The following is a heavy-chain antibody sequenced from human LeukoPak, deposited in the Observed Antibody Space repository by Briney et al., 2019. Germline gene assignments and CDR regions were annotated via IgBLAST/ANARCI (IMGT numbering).Heavy chain of an antibody. CDR2: IIPIFGTA. D-gene: IGHD6-13*01. Sequence: SVKVSCKASGGTFSSYAISWVRRAPGQGLEWMGGIIPIFGTANYAQKFQGRVTITADESTSTAYMELSGLRSEDTAVYYCAAALAAAGGTYFDYWGQGTLVTVSS. V-gene: IGHV1-69*13. CDR3: AAALAAAGGTYFDY. J-gene: IGHJ4*02. CDR1: GGTFSSYA.